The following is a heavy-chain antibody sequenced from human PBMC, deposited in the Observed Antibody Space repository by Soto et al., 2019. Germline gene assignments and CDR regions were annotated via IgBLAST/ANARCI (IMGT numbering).Heavy chain of an antibody. D-gene: IGHD4-17*01. V-gene: IGHV1-69*12. J-gene: IGHJ2*01. CDR2: IIPIFGTA. CDR3: ASFGGDYGDLTWYFDL. Sequence: QVQLVQSGAEVKKPGSSVKVSCKASGGTFSSYAISWVRQAPGQGLEWMGGIIPIFGTANYAQKFQGRVTITADEXTHXAYMELRSLRSEDTAVYYCASFGGDYGDLTWYFDLWGRGTLVTVSS. CDR1: GGTFSSYA.